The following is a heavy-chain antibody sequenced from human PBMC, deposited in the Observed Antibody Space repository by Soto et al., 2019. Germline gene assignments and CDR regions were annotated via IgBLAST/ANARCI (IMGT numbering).Heavy chain of an antibody. CDR2: IHYSGST. V-gene: IGHV4-31*03. Sequence: QVQLQESGPGLVKPSQTLSLTCTVSGGSISSAPYYWSWIRQHPGKGLEWIGFIHYSGSTSYNPSLRSRVTITVDTSKNQFSLNLSSVTAADTAVYYGARSFRGLSWGHGTLLIVSS. D-gene: IGHD3-10*01. CDR1: GGSISSAPYY. J-gene: IGHJ4*01. CDR3: ARSFRGLS.